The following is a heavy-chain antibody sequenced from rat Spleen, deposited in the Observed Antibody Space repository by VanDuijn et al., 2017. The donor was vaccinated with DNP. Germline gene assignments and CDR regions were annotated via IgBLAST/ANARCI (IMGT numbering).Heavy chain of an antibody. J-gene: IGHJ2*01. CDR3: TTADF. Sequence: EVQLVGSGGGLVQPGRSLKLSCAASGFTFSDYNMAWVRQAPKKGLEWVATISYDGNSTYYRDSVKGRFTISRENAQSSLDLQMDSLRSEDTATYYCTTADFWGQGVMVTVSS. V-gene: IGHV5-7*01. CDR2: ISYDGNST. CDR1: GFTFSDYN.